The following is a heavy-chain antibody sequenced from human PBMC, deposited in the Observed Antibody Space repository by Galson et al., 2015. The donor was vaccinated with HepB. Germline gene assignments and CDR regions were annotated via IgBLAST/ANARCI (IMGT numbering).Heavy chain of an antibody. D-gene: IGHD4-17*01. CDR3: ARGSPDYGDNPPPFNY. Sequence: SVKVSCKASGGTFSSYAISWVRQAPGQGLEWMGGIIPIFGAANYAQKFQGRVTITADKSTRTAYMELSSLRSEDTAVYYCARGSPDYGDNPPPFNYWGQGTLVTVSS. J-gene: IGHJ4*02. CDR2: IIPIFGAA. V-gene: IGHV1-69*06. CDR1: GGTFSSYA.